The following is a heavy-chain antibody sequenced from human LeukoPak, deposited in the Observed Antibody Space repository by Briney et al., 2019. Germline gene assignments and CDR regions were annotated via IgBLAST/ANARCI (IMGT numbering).Heavy chain of an antibody. CDR2: IYPGDSDT. CDR1: GYSFASYW. Sequence: GESLKISCKGSGYSFASYWIGWVRQMPGKGLEWMGIIYPGDSDTRYSPSFQGQVTISADKSISTAYLQWSSLKASDTAMYYCARTYYDILTGYWKMGFDYWGQGTLVTVSS. D-gene: IGHD3-9*01. CDR3: ARTYYDILTGYWKMGFDY. V-gene: IGHV5-51*01. J-gene: IGHJ4*02.